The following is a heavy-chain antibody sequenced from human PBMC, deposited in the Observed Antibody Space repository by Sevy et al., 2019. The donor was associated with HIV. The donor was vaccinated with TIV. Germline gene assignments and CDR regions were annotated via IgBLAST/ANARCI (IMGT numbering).Heavy chain of an antibody. CDR2: LSFGCGEI. J-gene: IGHJ4*02. CDR1: GFTFSKYS. V-gene: IGHV3-23*01. CDR3: AGERCTKPHDY. Sequence: GGSLRLSCAASGFTFSKYSMSWVRQPPGKGLEWVSTLSFGCGEINYADSVKGRFTISRDNSKSSVYLQMNNLRPDDTAVYYCAGERCTKPHDYWGQGTRVTVSS. D-gene: IGHD2-8*01.